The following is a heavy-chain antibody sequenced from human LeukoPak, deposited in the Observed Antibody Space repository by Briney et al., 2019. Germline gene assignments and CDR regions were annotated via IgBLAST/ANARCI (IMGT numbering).Heavy chain of an antibody. CDR3: ARDYGYAFDT. Sequence: GGSLRLSCAASGFTFSGYTLNGVRQAPGKGLEWFSYISRTSDIVSYADSVRGRFTISRDNAKNSLYLQMSSLRAEDTAVYYCARDYGYAFDTWGQGTMVTVSS. D-gene: IGHD3-16*01. CDR2: ISRTSDIV. V-gene: IGHV3-48*01. J-gene: IGHJ3*02. CDR1: GFTFSGYT.